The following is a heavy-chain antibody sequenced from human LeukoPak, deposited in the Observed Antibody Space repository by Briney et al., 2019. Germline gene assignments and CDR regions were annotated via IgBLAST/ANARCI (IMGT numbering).Heavy chain of an antibody. CDR2: IKSKTDGGTT. CDR3: ANSYYYDSSGPIWGYYYYGMDV. V-gene: IGHV3-15*01. CDR1: GFTFSNAW. Sequence: PGGSLRLSCAASGFTFSNAWMSWVRQAPGKGLEWVGRIKSKTDGGTTDYAAPVKGRFTISRDDSKNTLYLQMNSLRAEDTAVYYCANSYYYDSSGPIWGYYYYGMDVWGQGTTVTVSS. J-gene: IGHJ6*02. D-gene: IGHD3-22*01.